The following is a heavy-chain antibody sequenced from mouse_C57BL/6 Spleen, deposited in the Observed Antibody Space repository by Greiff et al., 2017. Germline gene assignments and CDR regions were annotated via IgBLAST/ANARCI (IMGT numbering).Heavy chain of an antibody. Sequence: VQLQQSGAELVRPGASVKLSCKASGYAFTNYLIDWVKQRPGQGLEWIGVINPGSGGTNYNEKFKGKATLTADKSSSTAYMQLSSLTSEDSAVYFCARCLKYHGSSYAMDYWGQGTSVTVSS. D-gene: IGHD1-1*01. J-gene: IGHJ4*01. CDR1: GYAFTNYL. CDR3: ARCLKYHGSSYAMDY. CDR2: INPGSGGT. V-gene: IGHV1-54*01.